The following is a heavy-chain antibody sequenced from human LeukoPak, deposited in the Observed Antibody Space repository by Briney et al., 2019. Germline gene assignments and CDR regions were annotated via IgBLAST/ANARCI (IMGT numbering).Heavy chain of an antibody. V-gene: IGHV4-31*03. Sequence: SQTLSLTCTLSGGSISSGGYYWRWVRQHPGEGLEWIGYIYYSGSTYYNPSLKSRVTISVDTSKNQFSLKLSSVTAADTAVYYCARDSGVLWGQGTMVTVSS. CDR3: ARDSGVL. J-gene: IGHJ3*01. CDR2: IYYSGST. D-gene: IGHD1-26*01. CDR1: GGSISSGGYY.